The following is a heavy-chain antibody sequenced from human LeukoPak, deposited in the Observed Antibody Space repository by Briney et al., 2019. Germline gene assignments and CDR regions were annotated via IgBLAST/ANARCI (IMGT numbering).Heavy chain of an antibody. V-gene: IGHV4-39*01. Sequence: SETLSLTCTVSGGSISSNSYYWGWIRQPPGKGLEWIGSTYYSGSTYYDPSLKSRVTMYVDTSKNQFSLNLSSVTAADTAVYYCARRGSGWYLDNWGQGTLVTVSS. CDR3: ARRGSGWYLDN. CDR2: TYYSGST. D-gene: IGHD6-19*01. J-gene: IGHJ4*02. CDR1: GGSISSNSYY.